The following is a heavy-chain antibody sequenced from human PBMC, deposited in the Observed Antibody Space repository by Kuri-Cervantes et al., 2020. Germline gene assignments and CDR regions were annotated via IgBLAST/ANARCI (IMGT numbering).Heavy chain of an antibody. D-gene: IGHD3-16*01. Sequence: GESLKISCAASGFTFGSFAMHWVRQAPGKGLEWVAVISYDGSSKYDADSVKGRFTISRDNSKNTLYLQMNSLRAEDTAVYYCAKVYRGGSEGMDVWGQGTTVTVSS. J-gene: IGHJ6*02. V-gene: IGHV3-30-3*01. CDR2: ISYDGSSK. CDR1: GFTFGSFA. CDR3: AKVYRGGSEGMDV.